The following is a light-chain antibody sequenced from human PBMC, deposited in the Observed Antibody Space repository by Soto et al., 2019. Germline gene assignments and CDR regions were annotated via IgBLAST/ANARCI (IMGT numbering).Light chain of an antibody. CDR2: GAS. V-gene: IGKV3-20*01. J-gene: IGKJ4*01. CDR3: EQYGRSPLT. Sequence: EIVLTQSPGTLSLSPGERATLSCRASQSVSSSYLAWYQQKPGQAPRLLLYGASSRATGIPDMFSGSGSGTALTLPISSLEREDFAVYYCEQYGRSPLTFGGGTKVEIK. CDR1: QSVSSSY.